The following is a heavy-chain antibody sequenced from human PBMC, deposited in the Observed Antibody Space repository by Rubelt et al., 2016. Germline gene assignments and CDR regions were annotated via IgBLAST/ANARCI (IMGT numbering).Heavy chain of an antibody. CDR1: GFTVSSNY. Sequence: GGSLRLSCAASGFTVSSNYMSWVRQAPGKGLEWVSVIDRGGSTHYADSVKGRFTISRDNSKNTVYLQMNSLRAEDTAAHYCARESGLRFLEWFLGYWGQGTLVTVSS. J-gene: IGHJ4*02. V-gene: IGHV3-66*01. CDR2: IDRGGST. D-gene: IGHD3-3*01. CDR3: ARESGLRFLEWFLGY.